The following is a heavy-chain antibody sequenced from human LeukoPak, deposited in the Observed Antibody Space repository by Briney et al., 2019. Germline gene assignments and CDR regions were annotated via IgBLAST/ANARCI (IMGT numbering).Heavy chain of an antibody. V-gene: IGHV1-3*01. D-gene: IGHD1-26*01. J-gene: IGHJ6*02. CDR3: AREGGIVGASPLYYYYYGMDV. CDR1: GHTFTNYA. Sequence: GASVKVSCKASGHTFTNYAMQWVRQAPGQRLEWMGWINAGNGNTRYSQRFQGRVTITRDTSASTVYMEVTSLRSEDTAVYYCAREGGIVGASPLYYYYYGMDVWGQGTTVTVSS. CDR2: INAGNGNT.